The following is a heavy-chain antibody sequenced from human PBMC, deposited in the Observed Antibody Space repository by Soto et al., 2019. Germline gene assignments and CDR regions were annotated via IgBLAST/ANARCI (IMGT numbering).Heavy chain of an antibody. CDR1: GFSLSTSGVG. V-gene: IGHV2-5*01. J-gene: IGHJ5*02. CDR2: IYWNDDK. D-gene: IGHD3-22*01. Sequence: GSGPTLVNPTQTLTLTCTFSGFSLSTSGVGVGWIRQPPGKALEWLALIYWNDDKRYSPSLKSRLTITKDTSKNQVVLTMTNMDPVDTATYYCAHRVTYYYDSSGYYWFDPWGRGTLVTVSS. CDR3: AHRVTYYYDSSGYYWFDP.